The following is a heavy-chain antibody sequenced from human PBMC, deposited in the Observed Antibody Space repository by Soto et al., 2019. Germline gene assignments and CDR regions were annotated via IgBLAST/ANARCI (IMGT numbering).Heavy chain of an antibody. Sequence: QVQLVQSGAEVKEPGDSVRVSCEASGYTFSAYYIHWVRQAPGQGLEWMGWINPKFGDTTYAQDLKGRVTMNRDISISTVYMELSRLTSDDTAIYYCARNMDYYYGPGSGNGHGVWGQGTTVTVFS. J-gene: IGHJ6*02. D-gene: IGHD3-10*01. CDR1: GYTFSAYY. V-gene: IGHV1-2*02. CDR3: ARNMDYYYGPGSGNGHGV. CDR2: INPKFGDT.